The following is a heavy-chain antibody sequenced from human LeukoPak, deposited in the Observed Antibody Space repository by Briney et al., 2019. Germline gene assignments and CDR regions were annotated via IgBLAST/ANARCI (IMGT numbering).Heavy chain of an antibody. Sequence: SETLSLTCTVSGGSISSGDYYWSWIRQPPGKGLEWIGYIYYSGSTNYNPSLKSRVTISVDTSKNQFSLKLSSVTAEDTAVYYCYAYDSSGYDAFDIWGQGTMVNVSS. V-gene: IGHV4-61*08. CDR1: GGSISSGDYY. CDR2: IYYSGST. J-gene: IGHJ3*02. CDR3: YAYDSSGYDAFDI. D-gene: IGHD3-22*01.